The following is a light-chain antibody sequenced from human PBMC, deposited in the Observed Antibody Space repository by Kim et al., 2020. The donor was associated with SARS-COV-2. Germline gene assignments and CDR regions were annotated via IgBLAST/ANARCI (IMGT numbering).Light chain of an antibody. CDR2: GAS. Sequence: EIVMTQSPATLSVSPGERATLSCRASQSVSTSLAWYQQKPGQAPRLLIYGASIRATGIPARFSGSGSGTEFTLTISSLQSEDFAVYYCQQYNNWPRTFGQGTKLEI. J-gene: IGKJ2*01. CDR3: QQYNNWPRT. V-gene: IGKV3D-15*01. CDR1: QSVSTS.